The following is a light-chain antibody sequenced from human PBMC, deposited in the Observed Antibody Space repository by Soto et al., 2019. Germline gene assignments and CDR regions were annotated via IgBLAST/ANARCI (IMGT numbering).Light chain of an antibody. CDR2: SND. CDR3: SSFTGPTTLDV. J-gene: IGLJ1*01. CDR1: SSNIGSNT. V-gene: IGLV1-44*01. Sequence: QSVLTQPPSASETPGQRVTISCSGSSSNIGSNTVNWYQQLPGTAPKLLIYSNDQRPSGVADRFSGSKSGTSASLAISGLQSEDEADYYCSSFTGPTTLDVFGTGTKLTVL.